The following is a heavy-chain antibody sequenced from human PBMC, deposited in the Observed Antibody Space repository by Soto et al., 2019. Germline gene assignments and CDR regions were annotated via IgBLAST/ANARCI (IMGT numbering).Heavy chain of an antibody. J-gene: IGHJ4*02. Sequence: GGSLRLSCATSGFTFNSYALHWVRQAPGKGLEWVALISNDGSKTFYADSVKGRFTISRDTAKNTLFLQMNSLTTEDTAVYFCAKAGEIFGMVIFAYLDFWGQGTLVTVSS. D-gene: IGHD3-3*01. CDR2: ISNDGSKT. V-gene: IGHV3-30*18. CDR1: GFTFNSYA. CDR3: AKAGEIFGMVIFAYLDF.